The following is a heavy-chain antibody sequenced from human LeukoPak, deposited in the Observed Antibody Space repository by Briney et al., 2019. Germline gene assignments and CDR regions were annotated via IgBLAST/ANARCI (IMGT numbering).Heavy chain of an antibody. V-gene: IGHV4-59*01. J-gene: IGHJ4*02. CDR2: IYYSGST. D-gene: IGHD3-10*01. CDR3: ARDYGSGNSQIFDY. CDR1: GGSISSYY. Sequence: KASETLSLTCTVSGGSISSYYLSWIRQPPGKGLEWIGYIYYSGSTNYNPSLKSRATISVDTSKNQFSLKLSSVTAADTAMYYCARDYGSGNSQIFDYWGQGTLVTVSS.